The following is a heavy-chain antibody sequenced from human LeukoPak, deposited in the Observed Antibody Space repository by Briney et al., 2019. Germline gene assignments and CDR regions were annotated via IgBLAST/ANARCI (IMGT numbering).Heavy chain of an antibody. CDR2: INPNSGGT. D-gene: IGHD2-21*02. V-gene: IGHV1-2*02. CDR1: GCTFTGYY. J-gene: IGHJ3*02. Sequence: ASVKVSCKASGCTFTGYYMHWVRQAPGQGLEWMGWINPNSGGTNYAQKFQGRVTMTRDTSISTAYMELSRLRSDDTAVYYCAREGPLAYCGGDCYPDHDAFDIWGQGTMVTVSS. CDR3: AREGPLAYCGGDCYPDHDAFDI.